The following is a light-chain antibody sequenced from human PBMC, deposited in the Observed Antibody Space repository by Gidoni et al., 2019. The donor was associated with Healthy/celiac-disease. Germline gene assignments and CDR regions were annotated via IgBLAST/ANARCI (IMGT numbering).Light chain of an antibody. V-gene: IGKV3-20*01. CDR3: QQYGSSPPWT. CDR2: GAS. CDR1: QSVSSSY. Sequence: TQSPGTLSLSPGERATLSCRASQSVSSSYLAWYQQKPGQAPRLLIYGASSRATGIPDRFSGSGSGTDFTLTISRLEPEDFAVYSCQQYGSSPPWTFGQGTKVEIK. J-gene: IGKJ1*01.